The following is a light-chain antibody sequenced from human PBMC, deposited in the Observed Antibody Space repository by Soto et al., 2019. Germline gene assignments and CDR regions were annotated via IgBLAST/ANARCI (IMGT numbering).Light chain of an antibody. CDR3: AAWDDSLDGVL. CDR1: SSNIGSNT. Sequence: QSVLTQPPSASGTPGQRVTISCSGSSSNIGSNTVNWYQHLPGTAPRLLIYSHNQRPSGVPDRFSGSKSGTSASVAISGLQSEDEAGYYCAAWDDSLDGVLFGGGTKLAVL. CDR2: SHN. J-gene: IGLJ2*01. V-gene: IGLV1-44*01.